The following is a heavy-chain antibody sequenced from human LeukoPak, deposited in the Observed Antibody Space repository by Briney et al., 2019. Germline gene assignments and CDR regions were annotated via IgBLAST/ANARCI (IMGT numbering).Heavy chain of an antibody. D-gene: IGHD5-12*01. V-gene: IGHV3-7*01. Sequence: PGGSLRLSCAASGFTFSTYWMAWVRQAPGKGLERVAGIKYDGIEKYYVDSVRGRFTISRDNAKNSLYLHMNSLRDDDTAVYYCARNLVAEPTGDWFDPWGQGTLVTVSS. J-gene: IGHJ5*02. CDR3: ARNLVAEPTGDWFDP. CDR2: IKYDGIEK. CDR1: GFTFSTYW.